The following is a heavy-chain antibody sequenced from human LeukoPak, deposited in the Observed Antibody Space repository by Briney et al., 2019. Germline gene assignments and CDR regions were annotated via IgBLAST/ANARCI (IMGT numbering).Heavy chain of an antibody. Sequence: GGSLRLSCAASGFTFSSYGMHWVRQAPGKGLEWVAVISYDGSNKYYADSVKGRFTISRDNSKNTLYLRMNSLRAEDTAVYYCAKGTGESGTTWAEYYFDYWGQGTLVTVSS. V-gene: IGHV3-30*18. CDR1: GFTFSSYG. J-gene: IGHJ4*02. CDR2: ISYDGSNK. D-gene: IGHD1-1*01. CDR3: AKGTGESGTTWAEYYFDY.